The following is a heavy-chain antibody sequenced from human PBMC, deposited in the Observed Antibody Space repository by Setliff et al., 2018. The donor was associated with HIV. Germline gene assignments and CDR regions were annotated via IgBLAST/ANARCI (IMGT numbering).Heavy chain of an antibody. J-gene: IGHJ6*03. D-gene: IGHD6-19*01. CDR1: GGTFSSYA. CDR3: ARDNPTSISSGWYGWRYYYYMDV. Sequence: ASVKVSCKASGGTFSSYAICWVRQAPGQGLEWMGGIIPIFGTANYAQKFQGRVTITADESTSTAYMELSSLRSEDTAVYYCARDNPTSISSGWYGWRYYYYMDVWGKGTTVTVSS. V-gene: IGHV1-69*13. CDR2: IIPIFGTA.